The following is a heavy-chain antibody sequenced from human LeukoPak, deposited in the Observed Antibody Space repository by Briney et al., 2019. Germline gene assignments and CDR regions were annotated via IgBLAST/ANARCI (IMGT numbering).Heavy chain of an antibody. CDR1: GYTFTSYQ. D-gene: IGHD5-12*01. CDR3: ARRSEVRGYSGYDPGHFDY. J-gene: IGHJ4*02. V-gene: IGHV1-46*01. CDR2: INPSGGST. Sequence: ASVKVSCKASGYTFTSYQMHWVRQAPGQGLEWMGIINPSGGSTIYAQKFQGRVTMTRDTSTSTVYMELSSLRSEDTAVYYCARRSEVRGYSGYDPGHFDYWGQGTLVTVSS.